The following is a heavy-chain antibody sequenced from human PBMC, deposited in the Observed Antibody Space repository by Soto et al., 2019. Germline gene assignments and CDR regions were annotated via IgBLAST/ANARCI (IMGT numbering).Heavy chain of an antibody. CDR3: ARDPPRIHDFDI. Sequence: QVQLVESGGGLVQPGGALRLSCAASGFTFSDYYMSWIRQAPGKGLEWVAYISSSGSTIYYADSEKGRLTISRDNAKNSLDLQMNSLRAEDTAVYYCARDPPRIHDFDIWGQGTMVTVSS. J-gene: IGHJ3*02. CDR1: GFTFSDYY. V-gene: IGHV3-11*01. D-gene: IGHD2-15*01. CDR2: ISSSGSTI.